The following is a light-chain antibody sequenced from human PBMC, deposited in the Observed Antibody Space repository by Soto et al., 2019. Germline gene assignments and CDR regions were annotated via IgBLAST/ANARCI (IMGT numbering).Light chain of an antibody. Sequence: EIVMTQSPATLSVSPGERATLSCRASQSVSSNLAWYQKKPGQAPRLRIYGASTRATGIPARFSGSGSGTEFTLTISSLQSEDFAVYYCQQYNNWPRTFGQGTKVEIK. CDR3: QQYNNWPRT. V-gene: IGKV3-15*01. J-gene: IGKJ1*01. CDR2: GAS. CDR1: QSVSSN.